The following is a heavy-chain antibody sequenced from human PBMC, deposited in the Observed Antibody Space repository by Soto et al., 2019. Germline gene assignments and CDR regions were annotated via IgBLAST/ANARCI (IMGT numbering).Heavy chain of an antibody. V-gene: IGHV3-21*01. CDR1: GFTFSSYS. CDR2: ISSSSSYI. J-gene: IGHJ4*02. CDR3: ARDRPDRGVIDY. D-gene: IGHD3-10*01. Sequence: GGSLRLSCAASGFTFSSYSMNWVRQAPGKGLEWVSSISSSSSYIYYADSVKGRFTISRDNAKNSLYLQMNSLRAEDTAVYYCARDRPDRGVIDYWGQGTLVTVSS.